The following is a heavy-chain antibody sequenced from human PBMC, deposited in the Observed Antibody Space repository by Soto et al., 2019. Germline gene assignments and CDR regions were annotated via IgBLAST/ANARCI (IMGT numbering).Heavy chain of an antibody. CDR2: ISAYNGNT. V-gene: IGHV1-18*01. CDR1: GYTFTSYG. J-gene: IGHJ5*02. CDR3: ARDYIVVVPGPWFDP. Sequence: ASVKVSCKASGYTFTSYGISWVRQAPGQGLEWMGWISAYNGNTNYAQKLQGRVTMTTDTSTSTAYMELRSLRSDDTAVYYRARDYIVVVPGPWFDPWGQGTLVTVSS. D-gene: IGHD2-2*01.